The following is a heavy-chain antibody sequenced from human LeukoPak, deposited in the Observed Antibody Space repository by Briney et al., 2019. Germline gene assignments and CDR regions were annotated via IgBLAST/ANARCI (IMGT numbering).Heavy chain of an antibody. CDR3: ARDPYSSSWCLFDY. CDR2: ISYNGSNK. CDR1: GFTFSSYA. V-gene: IGHV3-30-3*01. D-gene: IGHD6-13*01. Sequence: PGGSLRLSCAASGFTFSSYAMHWVRQAPGKGLEWVAVISYNGSNKYYADSVKGRFTISRDNSKNTLYLQMNSLRAEDTAVYYCARDPYSSSWCLFDYWGQGTLVTVSS. J-gene: IGHJ4*02.